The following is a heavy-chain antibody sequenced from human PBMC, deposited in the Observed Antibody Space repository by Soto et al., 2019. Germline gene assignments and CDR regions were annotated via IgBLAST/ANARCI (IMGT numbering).Heavy chain of an antibody. CDR3: ARGGDYYLDS. Sequence: QLQLQESGSGLVKPSQTLSLTCGVSGGSISSGGFSWSWLRQPPGKGLEWIGYIYHRGGPYYNPSLKSRVTISIDRSKNQFSLELKSVPAADTAVYFCARGGDYYLDSWGQGTLVTVSS. D-gene: IGHD4-17*01. J-gene: IGHJ4*02. CDR2: IYHRGGP. CDR1: GGSISSGGFS. V-gene: IGHV4-30-2*01.